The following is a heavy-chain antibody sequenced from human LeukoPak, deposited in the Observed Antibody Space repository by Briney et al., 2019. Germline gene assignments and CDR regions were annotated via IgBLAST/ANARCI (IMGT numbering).Heavy chain of an antibody. Sequence: GGSLRLSCAASGFTVSNNCMSWVRQAPGKGLEWVSVIYSGGSTYYADSVKGRFTISRDNSKNTLFLQMDSLRAEDTAVYYCAREYYDLLTSGGYFDYWGLGTLVTVSS. CDR2: IYSGGST. V-gene: IGHV3-53*01. CDR1: GFTVSNNC. J-gene: IGHJ4*02. CDR3: AREYYDLLTSGGYFDY. D-gene: IGHD3-9*01.